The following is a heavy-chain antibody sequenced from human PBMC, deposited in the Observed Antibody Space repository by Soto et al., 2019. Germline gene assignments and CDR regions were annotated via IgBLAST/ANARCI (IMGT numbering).Heavy chain of an antibody. CDR1: GFSFRDYW. Sequence: EEQLVESGGGLVQPGGSLRLSCAASGFSFRDYWMTWFRQAPGKGLDWVANIRQDGTEKYYLDSLKGRLTTSRDNAKNSVHLLMNSLRAEHTAGYYCARGKEARRAGTYYFGMAGWCTRTTVTVSS. V-gene: IGHV3-7*01. J-gene: IGHJ6*04. CDR3: ARGKEARRAGTYYFGMAG. CDR2: IRQDGTEK. D-gene: IGHD1-1*01.